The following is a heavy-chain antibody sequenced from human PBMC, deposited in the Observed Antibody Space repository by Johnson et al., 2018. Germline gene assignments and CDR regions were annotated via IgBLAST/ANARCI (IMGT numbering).Heavy chain of an antibody. CDR3: AGVSVAGGWGAFDI. Sequence: EVQLVESGGGLVKPGESLRLSCEASGFKFSSYNMNWVRQAPGKGLEWISSISSTSSYIYYADSVRGRFPVSRDNAKESLYLQMNYTSAEDRALYFCAGVSVAGGWGAFDIWGQGTMATVSS. CDR1: GFKFSSYN. J-gene: IGHJ3*02. V-gene: IGHV3-21*01. D-gene: IGHD6-19*01. CDR2: ISSTSSYI.